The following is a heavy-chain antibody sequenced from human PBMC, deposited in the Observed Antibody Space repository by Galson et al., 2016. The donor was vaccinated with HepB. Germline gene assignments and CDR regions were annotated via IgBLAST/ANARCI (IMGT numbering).Heavy chain of an antibody. J-gene: IGHJ4*02. CDR3: AHIAYFDWDYYFDY. CDR2: IYWDDDK. CDR1: GFSLSTTGVA. Sequence: ALVKPTQTLTLTCTFSGFSLSTTGVAVGWIRQPPGKALEWLALIYWDDDKRYSPSLKSRLTITKDTSKDQVVLTMTNMDPVDTATYYCAHIAYFDWDYYFDYWGQGTLVTVSS. V-gene: IGHV2-5*02. D-gene: IGHD3-9*01.